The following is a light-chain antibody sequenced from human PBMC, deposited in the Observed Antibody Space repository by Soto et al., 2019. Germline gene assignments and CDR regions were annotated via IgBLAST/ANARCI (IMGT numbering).Light chain of an antibody. J-gene: IGKJ1*01. CDR2: GAS. Sequence: PGERATLSCTASQRVSSNFLAWYQQKPGQSPRLVIYGASNRAAGIPDRFSGSGSRTDFTLTISSLQSEDFAVYYCQQYTNWPKTFGQGTKVDIK. CDR3: QQYTNWPKT. V-gene: IGKV3D-15*01. CDR1: QRVSSN.